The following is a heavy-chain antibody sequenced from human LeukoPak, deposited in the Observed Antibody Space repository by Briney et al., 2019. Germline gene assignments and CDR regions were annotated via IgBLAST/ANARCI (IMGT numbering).Heavy chain of an antibody. CDR3: ARDKGDYYYYYMDV. D-gene: IGHD3-10*01. V-gene: IGHV3-64*01. Sequence: PGGSLRLSCAASGFTFSSYAMHWVRQAPGKGLEYVSAISTNGGSTYYANSVKGRFTISRDNSKNSLYLQMNTLRAEDTAVYYCARDKGDYYYYYMDVWGKGTTVTVSS. CDR2: ISTNGGST. J-gene: IGHJ6*03. CDR1: GFTFSSYA.